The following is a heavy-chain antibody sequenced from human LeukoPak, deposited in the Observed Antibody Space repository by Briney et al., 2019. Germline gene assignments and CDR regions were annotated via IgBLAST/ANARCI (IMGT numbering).Heavy chain of an antibody. CDR3: ARRAAAGIPYYFDY. CDR1: GGSISSYY. D-gene: IGHD6-13*01. V-gene: IGHV4-34*01. J-gene: IGHJ4*02. CDR2: INHSGST. Sequence: SETLSLTCTVSGGSISSYYWSWIRQPPGKGLEWIGEINHSGSTNYNPSLKSRVTISVDTSKNQFSLKLSSVTAADTAVYYCARRAAAGIPYYFDYWGQGTLVTVSS.